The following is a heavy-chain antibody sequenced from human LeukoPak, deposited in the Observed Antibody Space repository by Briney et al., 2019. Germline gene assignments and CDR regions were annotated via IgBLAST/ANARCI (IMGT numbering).Heavy chain of an antibody. CDR1: GFTFSSYE. V-gene: IGHV3-48*03. D-gene: IGHD2-21*02. J-gene: IGHJ4*02. Sequence: GGSLRLSCAASGFTFSSYEMNWVRQAPGKGLEWASYISSSGSTIYYADSVKGRFTISRDNAKNSLYLQMNSLRAEDTAVYYCARDPWAYCGGDCYSLDYWGQGTLVTVSS. CDR2: ISSSGSTI. CDR3: ARDPWAYCGGDCYSLDY.